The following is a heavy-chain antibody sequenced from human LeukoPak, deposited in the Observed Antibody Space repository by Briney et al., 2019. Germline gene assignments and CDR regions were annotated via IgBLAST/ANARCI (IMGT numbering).Heavy chain of an antibody. CDR3: ARYSSSSGAGY. V-gene: IGHV4-59*11. CDR1: GGSISSHY. J-gene: IGHJ4*02. D-gene: IGHD6-6*01. CDR2: IYYSGST. Sequence: SETLSLTCTVSGGSISSHYWSWIRQPPGKGLERIGYIYYSGSTNYNPSLKSRVTISVDTSKNQFSLKLSSVTAADTGVYYCARYSSSSGAGYWGQGTLVTVSS.